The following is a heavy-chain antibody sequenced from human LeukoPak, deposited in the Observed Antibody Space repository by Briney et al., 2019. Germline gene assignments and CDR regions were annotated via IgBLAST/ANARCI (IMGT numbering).Heavy chain of an antibody. J-gene: IGHJ4*02. V-gene: IGHV4-34*01. CDR3: ARLKLGYCSGGSCYSGDYFDY. D-gene: IGHD2-15*01. CDR1: GGSFSGYY. CDR2: INHSGST. Sequence: SETLSLTCAVYGGSFSGYYWSWIRQPPGKGLEWIGEINHSGSTNYNPSLKSRVTISVDTSKNRFSLKLSSVTAADTAVYYCARLKLGYCSGGSCYSGDYFDYWGQGALVTVSS.